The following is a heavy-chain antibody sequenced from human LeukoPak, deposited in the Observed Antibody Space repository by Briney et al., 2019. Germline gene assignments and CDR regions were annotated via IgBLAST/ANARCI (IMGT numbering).Heavy chain of an antibody. J-gene: IGHJ4*02. CDR2: MNPNSGNT. CDR1: GYTFTSYD. V-gene: IGHV1-8*01. D-gene: IGHD2-2*01. Sequence: GASVKVSCKASGYTFTSYDINWVRQATGQGLEWMGWMNPNSGNTGYVQKFQGRVTMTRNTSISTAYMELSSLRSEDTAVYYCARTYCSSTSCSRGVFGYWGQGTLVTVSS. CDR3: ARTYCSSTSCSRGVFGY.